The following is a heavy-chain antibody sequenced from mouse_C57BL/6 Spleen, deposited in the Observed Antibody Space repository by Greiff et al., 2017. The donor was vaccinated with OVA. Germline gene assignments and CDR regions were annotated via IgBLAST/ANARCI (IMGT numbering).Heavy chain of an antibody. D-gene: IGHD1-1*01. CDR2: ISSGGDYI. Sequence: EVMLVESGEGLVKPGGSLKLSCAASGFTFSSYAMSWVRQTPEKRLEWVAYISSGGDYIYYADTVKGRFTISRDHARNTLYLQMSSLKADDTAMYDCTRDRDYGSSSGYFDVWGTGTTVTVSS. CDR1: GFTFSSYA. J-gene: IGHJ1*03. CDR3: TRDRDYGSSSGYFDV. V-gene: IGHV5-9-1*02.